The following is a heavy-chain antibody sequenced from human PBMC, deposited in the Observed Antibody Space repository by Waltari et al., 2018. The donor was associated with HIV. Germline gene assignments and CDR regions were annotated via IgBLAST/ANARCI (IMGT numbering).Heavy chain of an antibody. CDR3: TTRIVGPTFDY. V-gene: IGHV3-15*01. D-gene: IGHD1-26*01. CDR2: IKSKTDGGTT. J-gene: IGHJ4*02. Sequence: EVQLVESGGGLVKPGGSLRLSCAASGFTFNNAWMSWVRQTPGKGLEWFGRIKSKTDGGTTNYAAPVNGRFTISRDDSKNTLYLQMNSLRTEDTAVYYCTTRIVGPTFDYWGQGTLVTVSS. CDR1: GFTFNNAW.